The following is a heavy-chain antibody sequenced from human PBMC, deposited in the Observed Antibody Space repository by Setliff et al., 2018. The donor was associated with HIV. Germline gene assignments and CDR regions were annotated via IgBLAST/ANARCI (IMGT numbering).Heavy chain of an antibody. V-gene: IGHV4-59*01. D-gene: IGHD3-9*01. J-gene: IGHJ3*01. Sequence: PSETLSLTCTVSGGSISGYYWSWVRQPPEKRLELIGFIHYSGSSDYNPSLKSRITISVDMSRNQFSLVLSSVTAADTAVYYCVREAYYDASTGYNSYVFDVWGQGTKVTVSS. CDR1: GGSISGYY. CDR3: VREAYYDASTGYNSYVFDV. CDR2: IHYSGSS.